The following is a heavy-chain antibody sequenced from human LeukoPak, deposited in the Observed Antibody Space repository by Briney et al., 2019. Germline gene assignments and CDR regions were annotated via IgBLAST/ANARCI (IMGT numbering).Heavy chain of an antibody. J-gene: IGHJ4*02. CDR1: GGTFSSYA. V-gene: IGHV1-69*13. D-gene: IGHD3-10*01. Sequence: ASVKVSCKASGGTFSSYAISWVRQAPGQGLEWMGGIIPIFGTANYAQKFQGRVTITADESTSTAYMELSSLRSEDTAVYYCARDAGTRYPSYFDYWGQGTLVTVSS. CDR3: ARDAGTRYPSYFDY. CDR2: IIPIFGTA.